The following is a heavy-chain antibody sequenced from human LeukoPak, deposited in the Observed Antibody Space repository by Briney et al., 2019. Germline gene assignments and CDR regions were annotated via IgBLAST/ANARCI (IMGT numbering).Heavy chain of an antibody. CDR3: AKVPRFGELFLYFDY. CDR2: ISGDGGST. V-gene: IGHV3-43*02. CDR1: GFTFDDYA. J-gene: IGHJ4*02. Sequence: GGSLRLSCAASGFTFDDYAMHWVRQAPGKGLEWVSLISGDGGSTYYADSVKGRFTISRDNSKNSLYLQMNSLRTEDTALYYCAKVPRFGELFLYFDYWGQGTLVTVSS. D-gene: IGHD3-10*01.